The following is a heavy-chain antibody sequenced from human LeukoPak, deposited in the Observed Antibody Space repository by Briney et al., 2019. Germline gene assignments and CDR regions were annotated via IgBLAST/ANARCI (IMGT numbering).Heavy chain of an antibody. V-gene: IGHV3-74*01. CDR1: GFTFSSYW. Sequence: GGSLRLSCAASGFTFSSYWMHWVRQAPGKGLVWVSRIKSDGGSTSYADSVKGRFTISRDNAKNTLYLQMNSLRAEDTAVYYCARGHGDFPVNYYFDLWGRGTLVTVSS. J-gene: IGHJ2*01. CDR2: IKSDGGST. D-gene: IGHD4-17*01. CDR3: ARGHGDFPVNYYFDL.